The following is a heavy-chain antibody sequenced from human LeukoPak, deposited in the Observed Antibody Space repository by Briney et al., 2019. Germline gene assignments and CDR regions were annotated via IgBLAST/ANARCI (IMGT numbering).Heavy chain of an antibody. J-gene: IGHJ4*02. CDR2: MYYSGRT. CDR1: GGSVSSYY. CDR3: ARTPDRGGFDF. Sequence: SETLSLTCTVSGGSVSSYYWSWIRQPPGKGLEWIGYMYYSGRTHYNPSLKSRVTISVDTSKNQFSLSLSSVTAADTAVYYCARTPDRGGFDFWGQGLLVTVSS. D-gene: IGHD3-10*01. V-gene: IGHV4-59*02.